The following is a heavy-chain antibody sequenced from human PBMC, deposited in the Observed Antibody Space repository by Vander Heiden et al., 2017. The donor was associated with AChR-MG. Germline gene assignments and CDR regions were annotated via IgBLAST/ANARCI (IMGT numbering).Heavy chain of an antibody. V-gene: IGHV3-9*01. J-gene: IGHJ4*02. D-gene: IGHD3-10*01. CDR3: AKGTQWFGELLYAHYFDY. Sequence: EVQLVESGGGLVQPGRSLRLSCAASGFTFDDYAMHGVRQAPGKGLEWVSGISWNSGSIGYADSVKGRFTISRDNAKNSLYLQMNSLRAEDTALYYCAKGTQWFGELLYAHYFDYWGQGTLVTVSS. CDR2: ISWNSGSI. CDR1: GFTFDDYA.